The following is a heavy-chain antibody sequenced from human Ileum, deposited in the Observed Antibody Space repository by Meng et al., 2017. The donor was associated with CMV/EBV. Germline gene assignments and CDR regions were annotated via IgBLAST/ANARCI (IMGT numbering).Heavy chain of an antibody. CDR2: INPNSGDT. CDR1: RSPFPGSI. Sequence: KSARSPFPGSIMPWLQHAPGQGLQWMAWINPNSGDTTYAQKFQGRVTMTRDTSISTAYMELSRLRSDDTAVYYCATDGILGASTIFDYWGQGTLVTVSS. CDR3: ATDGILGASTIFDY. V-gene: IGHV1-2*02. J-gene: IGHJ4*02. D-gene: IGHD1-26*01.